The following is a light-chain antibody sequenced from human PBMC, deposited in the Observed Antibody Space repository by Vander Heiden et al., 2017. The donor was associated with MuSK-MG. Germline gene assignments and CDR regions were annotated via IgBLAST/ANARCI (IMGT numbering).Light chain of an antibody. CDR1: QSLLSNSNNKNY. V-gene: IGKV4-1*01. CDR3: QQDDSTPPT. J-gene: IGKJ1*01. CDR2: WAS. Sequence: SLGERATINCKSSQSLLSNSNNKNYLAWYQQTPGQPPKLLIYWASTRESGVPDRFSGSGSGTDFTLTISSLQAEDVAVYYCQQDDSTPPTFGQGTKVEIK.